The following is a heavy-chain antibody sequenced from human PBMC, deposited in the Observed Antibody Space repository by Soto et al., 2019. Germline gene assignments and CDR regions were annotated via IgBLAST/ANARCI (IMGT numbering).Heavy chain of an antibody. CDR1: GFTFSRYV. J-gene: IGHJ3*02. Sequence: GGSLRLSCAASGFTFSRYVMSWVRQAPGKGLEWVSDISGSGGRTYYADSVKGRFSFSRDNSKNTVYLQMNSLRAEDTAVYYCAKDRSVSYGYPFDIWGQAKMVTVSS. CDR3: AKDRSVSYGYPFDI. V-gene: IGHV3-23*01. CDR2: ISGSGGRT. D-gene: IGHD5-18*01.